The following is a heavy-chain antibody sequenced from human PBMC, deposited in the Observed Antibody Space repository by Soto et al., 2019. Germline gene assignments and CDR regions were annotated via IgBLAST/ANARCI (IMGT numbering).Heavy chain of an antibody. Sequence: GGSLRLSCAASGFTFSSYSMNWVRQTPGKGLEWVGVIAYDGSNKYYAESVKGRFTISRDNSKNTLYVQMNSLRVEDTAVYYCARDFRSGPYGENFDYWGQGTLVTVSS. D-gene: IGHD4-17*01. J-gene: IGHJ4*02. V-gene: IGHV3-30-3*01. CDR2: IAYDGSNK. CDR1: GFTFSSYS. CDR3: ARDFRSGPYGENFDY.